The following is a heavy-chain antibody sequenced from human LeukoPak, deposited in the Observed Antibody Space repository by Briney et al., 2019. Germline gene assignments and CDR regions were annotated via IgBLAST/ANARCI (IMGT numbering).Heavy chain of an antibody. D-gene: IGHD6-6*01. CDR3: ARDLFSSSPTPTGDY. Sequence: TGGSLRLSCAASGFTFSSYAMSWVRQAPGEGLEWVSAISGSGGSTYYADSVKGRFTISRDNSKNTLYLQMNSLRAEDTAVYYCARDLFSSSPTPTGDYWGQGTLVTVSS. J-gene: IGHJ4*02. CDR2: ISGSGGST. V-gene: IGHV3-23*01. CDR1: GFTFSSYA.